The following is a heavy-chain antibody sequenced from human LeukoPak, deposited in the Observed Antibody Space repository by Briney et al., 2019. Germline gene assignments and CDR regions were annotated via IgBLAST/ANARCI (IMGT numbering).Heavy chain of an antibody. J-gene: IGHJ5*02. Sequence: SETLSLTCTVSGGSISSYYWGWIRQPPGKGLEWIGSIYYSGSTYYNPSLKSRVTISVDTSKNQFSLKLSSVTAADTAVYYCARHRPNFYCSSTSCYDDWFDPWGQGTLVTVSS. D-gene: IGHD2-2*01. CDR2: IYYSGST. CDR3: ARHRPNFYCSSTSCYDDWFDP. V-gene: IGHV4-39*01. CDR1: GGSISSYY.